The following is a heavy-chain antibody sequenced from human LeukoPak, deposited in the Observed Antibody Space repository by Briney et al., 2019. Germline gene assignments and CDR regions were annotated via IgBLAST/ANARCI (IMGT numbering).Heavy chain of an antibody. J-gene: IGHJ5*02. CDR1: RYTFTSYG. Sequence: GASVNVSRKPSRYTFTSYGIIWVRQAPAQGLTWMGWINAYNCNTNYAQKLQGRVTITTDTSTNPAYLEPRSLKSDDTAVYYCARVGAKWLLNWFDPWGQGTLVTVSS. CDR3: ARVGAKWLLNWFDP. D-gene: IGHD3-22*01. V-gene: IGHV1-18*01. CDR2: INAYNCNT.